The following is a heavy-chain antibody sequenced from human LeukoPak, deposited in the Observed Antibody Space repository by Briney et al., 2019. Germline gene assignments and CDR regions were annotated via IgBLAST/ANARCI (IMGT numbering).Heavy chain of an antibody. D-gene: IGHD4-23*01. Sequence: GGSLRLSCAASGYTFSDHYIDWVRQAPGKGLEWVGHTRNKANNYATGYAASVKGRFTISRDDSRNSVYLQMNSLKTEDTAVYYCTRWRSGTSDWGQGTLVTVSS. J-gene: IGHJ4*02. CDR1: GYTFSDHY. CDR2: TRNKANNYAT. V-gene: IGHV3-72*01. CDR3: TRWRSGTSD.